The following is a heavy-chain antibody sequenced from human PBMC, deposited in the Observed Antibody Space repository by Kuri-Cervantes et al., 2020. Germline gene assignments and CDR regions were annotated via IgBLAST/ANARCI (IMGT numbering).Heavy chain of an antibody. J-gene: IGHJ4*02. CDR1: GFTFSSYS. V-gene: IGHV3-21*01. CDR3: ARGYSGYAAPYYFDY. Sequence: GESLKISCAASGFTFSSYSMNWVRQAPGKGLEWVSSISGSSSYIYYADSVKGRFTISRDNAKNSLYLQMNGLRAEDTAVYYCARGYSGYAAPYYFDYWGQGTLVTVSS. D-gene: IGHD5-12*01. CDR2: ISGSSSYI.